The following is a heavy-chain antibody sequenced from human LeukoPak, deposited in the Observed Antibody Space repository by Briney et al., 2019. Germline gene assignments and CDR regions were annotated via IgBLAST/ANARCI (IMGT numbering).Heavy chain of an antibody. J-gene: IGHJ4*02. Sequence: PGRSLRLSCAASGFTFSSYAMHWVRQAPGKGLEWVAVISYDGSNEYYADSVRGRFTISRDNSKNTLHLQMNSLRAEDTALYYCARAPGHDYGNYEDFWGQGTLVTVSA. CDR2: ISYDGSNE. CDR1: GFTFSSYA. V-gene: IGHV3-30-3*01. CDR3: ARAPGHDYGNYEDF. D-gene: IGHD4-11*01.